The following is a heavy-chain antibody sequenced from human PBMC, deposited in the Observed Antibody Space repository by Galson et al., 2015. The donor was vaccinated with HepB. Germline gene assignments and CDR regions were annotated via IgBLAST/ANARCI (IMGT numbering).Heavy chain of an antibody. CDR3: ASDHPSSGWPVFDN. CDR2: VTRQHTT. Sequence: SLRLSCAATDFALSSSAMNWVRQAPGKGLEWVAGVTRQHTTYYVDSVQGRFSISRDNSNNIVYLQMNSLRVDDTAIYYCASDHPSSGWPVFDNWGQGTLVTVSS. V-gene: IGHV3-23*01. D-gene: IGHD6-19*01. J-gene: IGHJ4*02. CDR1: DFALSSSA.